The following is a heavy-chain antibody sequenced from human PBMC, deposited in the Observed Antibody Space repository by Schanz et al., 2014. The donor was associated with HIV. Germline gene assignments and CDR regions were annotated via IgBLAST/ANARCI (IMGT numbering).Heavy chain of an antibody. CDR1: GGTFSNYA. CDR2: IIPLFGTS. Sequence: QVPLLQSGTEVKKPGSSVKVSCKGSGGTFSNYAISWVRQAPGQGLEWMGGIIPLFGTSNYAQKFQGRATITADESTSTAYMELSSLRSEDTAVYYCARDSPVAAGTLDYWGQGTLVTVSS. D-gene: IGHD6-13*01. CDR3: ARDSPVAAGTLDY. J-gene: IGHJ4*02. V-gene: IGHV1-69*01.